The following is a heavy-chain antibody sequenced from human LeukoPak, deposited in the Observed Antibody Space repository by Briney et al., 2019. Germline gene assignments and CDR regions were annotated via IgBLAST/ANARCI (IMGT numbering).Heavy chain of an antibody. Sequence: GGSLRLSCAASGFTFSSYWMSWVRQAPGKGLEWVANIKQDGSEKYYVDSVKGRFTISRDNANNSLYLQMNSLRAEDTAVYYCARLELGVVVIASDHAFDIWGRGTMVTVSS. J-gene: IGHJ3*02. CDR2: IKQDGSEK. D-gene: IGHD2-21*01. CDR3: ARLELGVVVIASDHAFDI. V-gene: IGHV3-7*01. CDR1: GFTFSSYW.